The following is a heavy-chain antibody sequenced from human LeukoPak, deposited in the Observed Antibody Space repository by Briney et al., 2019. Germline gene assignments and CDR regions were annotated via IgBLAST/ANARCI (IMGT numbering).Heavy chain of an antibody. CDR3: AREPGSIPVGAYFDY. Sequence: SETLSLTCTVSGGSISSSSYYWGWIRQPPGKGLEWIGSIYYSGSTYYNPSLKSRVTISVDTSKNQFSLKLSSVTAADTAVYYCAREPGSIPVGAYFDYWGQGTLVTVS. CDR2: IYYSGST. CDR1: GGSISSSSYY. J-gene: IGHJ4*02. D-gene: IGHD1-14*01. V-gene: IGHV4-39*07.